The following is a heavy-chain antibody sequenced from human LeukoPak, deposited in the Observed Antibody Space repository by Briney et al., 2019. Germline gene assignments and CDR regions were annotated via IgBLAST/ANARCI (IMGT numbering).Heavy chain of an antibody. Sequence: SVSVSCKASGGTFSSYAISWVPQPPAQAREWRGRIIPILGIANYAQKFQGRVTITADKSTSTAYMELSSLRSEDTAVYYCASGYCSSTSCYNWFDPWGQGTLVTVSS. V-gene: IGHV1-69*04. J-gene: IGHJ5*02. D-gene: IGHD2-2*01. CDR3: ASGYCSSTSCYNWFDP. CDR2: IIPILGIA. CDR1: GGTFSSYA.